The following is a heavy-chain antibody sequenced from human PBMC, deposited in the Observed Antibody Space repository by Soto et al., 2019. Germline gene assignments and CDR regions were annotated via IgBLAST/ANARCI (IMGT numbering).Heavy chain of an antibody. CDR1: GGSISRYY. Sequence: QVQLQESGAGLVKTSETLSITCRISGGSISRYYWNWIRQAPGKGLEWIVFISYSGSTNYNPALTSRVTISVDTSKDQCALRLNAVPAADTAVYSCARFQSTSWFYYYAVDVWGQGTTVTVSS. D-gene: IGHD2-2*01. V-gene: IGHV4-59*01. CDR3: ARFQSTSWFYYYAVDV. J-gene: IGHJ6*01. CDR2: ISYSGST.